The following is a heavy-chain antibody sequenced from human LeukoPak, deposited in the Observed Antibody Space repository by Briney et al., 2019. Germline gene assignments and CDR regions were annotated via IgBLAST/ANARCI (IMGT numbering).Heavy chain of an antibody. J-gene: IGHJ5*02. V-gene: IGHV4-59*01. CDR2: NYYSGST. CDR1: GGSISSYY. D-gene: IGHD2-15*01. Sequence: PSETLSLTCTVSGGSISSYYWSWIRQPPGKGLEWIGYNYYSGSTNYNPSLKSRVTISVDTSKNQFSLKLSSVTAADTAVYYCARETYCSGGSCYSGWFDPWGQGTLVTVSS. CDR3: ARETYCSGGSCYSGWFDP.